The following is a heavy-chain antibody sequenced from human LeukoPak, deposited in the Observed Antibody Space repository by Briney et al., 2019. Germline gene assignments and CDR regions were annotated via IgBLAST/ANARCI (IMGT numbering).Heavy chain of an antibody. V-gene: IGHV3-15*01. Sequence: GGSLRLSCAASGFTFSNAWMSWVRQAPGKGLEWVGRIKSKTDGGTTDYAAPVKGRFTISRDDSKNTLYLQMNSLKTEDTAVYYCTTLRYCSGGSCYSIWGQGTLVTVSS. D-gene: IGHD2-15*01. CDR1: GFTFSNAW. CDR2: IKSKTDGGTT. J-gene: IGHJ4*02. CDR3: TTLRYCSGGSCYSI.